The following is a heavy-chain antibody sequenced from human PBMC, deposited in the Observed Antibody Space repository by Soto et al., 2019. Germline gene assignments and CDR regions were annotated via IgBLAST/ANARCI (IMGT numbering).Heavy chain of an antibody. Sequence: GGSLRLSCVVSGFTFGDDAMNWVRQAPGKGREWVSGISDSSISTYYADSVKGRFTISRDNSNSTLYLQMNSLRAEDTAVYHCAKDLTPRTGFTYFDYWGQGALVTVSS. CDR1: GFTFGDDA. CDR3: AKDLTPRTGFTYFDY. CDR2: ISDSSIST. J-gene: IGHJ4*02. V-gene: IGHV3-23*01.